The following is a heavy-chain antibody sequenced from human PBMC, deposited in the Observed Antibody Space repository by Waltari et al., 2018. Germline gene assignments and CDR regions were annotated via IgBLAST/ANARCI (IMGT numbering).Heavy chain of an antibody. CDR3: ARKIWDIDVAFDY. J-gene: IGHJ4*02. Sequence: QVQLQESGPGLVKPSETLSLTCTVSGGSISSYYWSWIRQPPGKGLEWIGYIYYSGSPCDNPSLKRRVTISVDTSKNQFSLKLSSVTAADTAVYYCARKIWDIDVAFDYWGQGTLVTVSS. CDR2: IYYSGSP. CDR1: GGSISSYY. D-gene: IGHD2-15*01. V-gene: IGHV4-59*01.